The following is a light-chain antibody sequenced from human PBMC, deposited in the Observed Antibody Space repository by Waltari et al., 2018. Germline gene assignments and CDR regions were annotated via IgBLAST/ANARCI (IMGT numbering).Light chain of an antibody. J-gene: IGKJ4*01. Sequence: IVLTHSGDTLSFSPGQRATLSCRASQTINNNFLVWHQQKPGQSPRLLIHGASSRATGFPDRFSGSGSGTDFSLTISRLEPEDVAVYYCQQYDGSILTFGGGTKVEI. V-gene: IGKV3-20*01. CDR2: GAS. CDR1: QTINNNF. CDR3: QQYDGSILT.